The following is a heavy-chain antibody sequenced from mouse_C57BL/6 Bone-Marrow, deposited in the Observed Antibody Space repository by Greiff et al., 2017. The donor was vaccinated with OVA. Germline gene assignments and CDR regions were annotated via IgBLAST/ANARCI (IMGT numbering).Heavy chain of an antibody. V-gene: IGHV1-61*01. CDR2: IYPSDSET. CDR1: GYTFTSYW. CDR3: ASGDYEAMDY. J-gene: IGHJ4*01. Sequence: QVQLKQPGAELVRPGSSVKLSCKASGYTFTSYWMDWVKQRPGQGLEWIGNIYPSDSETHYNQKFKDKATLTVDKSSSTAYMQLSSLTSEDSAFYDCASGDYEAMDYWGQGTSVTVSS.